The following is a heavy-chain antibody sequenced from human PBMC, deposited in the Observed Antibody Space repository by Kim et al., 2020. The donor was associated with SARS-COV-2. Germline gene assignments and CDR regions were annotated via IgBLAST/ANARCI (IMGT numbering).Heavy chain of an antibody. J-gene: IGHJ3*01. CDR1: EFRLSDYT. V-gene: IGHV3-23*01. D-gene: IGHD2-21*01. CDR3: AKDCDDICDPGPFNL. Sequence: GGSLRLSCIASEFRLSDYTMIWVRQAAGKGLEWVSAISGSGGRTFYADSVRGRFTTSRDNSKNTLFLQMTSLRAEDTAVYYCAKDCDDICDPGPFNLWG. CDR2: ISGSGGRT.